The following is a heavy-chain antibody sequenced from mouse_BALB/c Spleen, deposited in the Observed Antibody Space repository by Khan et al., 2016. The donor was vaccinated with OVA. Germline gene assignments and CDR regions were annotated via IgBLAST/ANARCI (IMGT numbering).Heavy chain of an antibody. D-gene: IGHD1-1*01. CDR3: VRGGMTTGYFDY. Sequence: QVQLQQSGTELARPGASVKLSCKASGYTFTSYWMQWVKQRPGQGLEWIGAIYPGDGNTRYTQKFKGKATLTADKSSSTAYMQLSSLASEDSAVYFCVRGGMTTGYFDYWGQGTTLTVSS. CDR2: IYPGDGNT. CDR1: GYTFTSYW. J-gene: IGHJ2*01. V-gene: IGHV1-87*01.